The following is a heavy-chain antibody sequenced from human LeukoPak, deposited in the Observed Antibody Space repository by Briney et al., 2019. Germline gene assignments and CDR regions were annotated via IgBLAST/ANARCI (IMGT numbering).Heavy chain of an antibody. D-gene: IGHD5-18*01. Sequence: SETLSLTCTVSGGSISSYYWSWIRQPPGKGLEWIGYIYYSGSTNYNPSLKSRVTISVDTSKNQFSLKLSSVTAADTAVYYCASSGYSYGYFDYWGQGTLVTVSS. V-gene: IGHV4-59*08. CDR2: IYYSGST. CDR3: ASSGYSYGYFDY. J-gene: IGHJ4*02. CDR1: GGSISSYY.